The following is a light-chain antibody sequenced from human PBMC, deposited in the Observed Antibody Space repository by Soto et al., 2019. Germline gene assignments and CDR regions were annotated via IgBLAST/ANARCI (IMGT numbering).Light chain of an antibody. V-gene: IGKV3-11*01. CDR2: DVS. J-gene: IGKJ5*01. Sequence: VSTRLPGPQPLSPGQRDTMSSRARQRVISYLAWYQQKPGQAPRLLIYDVSSRATGIPARFIGRGSGTDFTLTITSLEPEDFAVYSCQQRSDWPITFGQGTRVEIK. CDR1: QRVISY. CDR3: QQRSDWPIT.